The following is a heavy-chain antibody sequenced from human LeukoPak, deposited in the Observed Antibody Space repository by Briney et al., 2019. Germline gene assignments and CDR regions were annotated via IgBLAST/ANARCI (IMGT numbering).Heavy chain of an antibody. CDR2: IYWDDDK. D-gene: IGHD2-2*01. J-gene: IGHJ4*02. CDR1: GFSLSTGGVG. V-gene: IGHV2-5*02. Sequence: SGPTLVNPTQTLTLTCNFSGFSLSTGGVGVGWIRQPPGKALEWLALIYWDDDKRFSPSLKSRLAITKDTSKNQVVLTMANMDPVDTATYYCALSRYCTSTICFVDWGQGTLVTVSS. CDR3: ALSRYCTSTICFVD.